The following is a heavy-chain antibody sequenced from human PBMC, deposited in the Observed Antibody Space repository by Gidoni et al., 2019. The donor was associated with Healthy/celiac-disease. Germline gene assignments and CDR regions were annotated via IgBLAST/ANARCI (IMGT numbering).Heavy chain of an antibody. V-gene: IGHV3-30*18. CDR2: ITYDGSNK. CDR1: GFPFSRYG. D-gene: IGHD3-22*01. Sequence: QVQLLESGGGVFQPGRSLRLSCAASGFPFSRYGRHWVRQAPGKGLEWVAVITYDGSNKYYADSVKGRFTISRDNSKNTLYLQMNSLRAEDTAVYYCAKVVRRSGYYYYFDYWGQGTLVTVSS. CDR3: AKVVRRSGYYYYFDY. J-gene: IGHJ4*02.